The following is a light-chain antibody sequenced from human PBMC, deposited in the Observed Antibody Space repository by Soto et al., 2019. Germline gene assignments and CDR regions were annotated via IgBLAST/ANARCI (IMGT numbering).Light chain of an antibody. CDR2: DAS. CDR1: QDINNY. CDR3: PQYDNLPLT. Sequence: DIQMTQSPSSLSASVGDRVTITCQAGQDINNYLNWYQQKSGKAPKLLIYDASDLETGVPSRFSGSGSGTDFTFTISSLQPEDIATYYCPQYDNLPLTFGGGTKVDIK. V-gene: IGKV1-33*01. J-gene: IGKJ4*01.